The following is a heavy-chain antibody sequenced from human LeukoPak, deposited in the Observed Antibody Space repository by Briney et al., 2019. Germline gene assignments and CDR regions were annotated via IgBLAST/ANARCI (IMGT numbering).Heavy chain of an antibody. J-gene: IGHJ5*02. CDR3: ARSAGHCSDGLCYAYNWFDL. CDR2: IYPDDSDT. D-gene: IGHD2-8*01. V-gene: IGHV5-51*01. CDR1: GHTFTNSW. Sequence: GESLKISCEASGHTFTNSWIAWVRQKPGKGPEWMGLIYPDDSDTRYNPSFQGQVIISADKSISTAYLQWSSLKASDTAMYYCARSAGHCSDGLCYAYNWFDLWGQGTLVTVSS.